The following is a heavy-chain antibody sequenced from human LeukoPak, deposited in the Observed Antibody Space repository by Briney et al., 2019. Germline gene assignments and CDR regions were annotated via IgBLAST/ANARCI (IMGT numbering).Heavy chain of an antibody. Sequence: ETLSLTCTVSGYSISSGYYWGWIRQPPGKGLEWVANIKEDGSAKYYVDSVKGRFTISRDNAKNSVYLQMNSLRADDTAVYYCARLSYDSGTHYTCYEYWGQGTLVTVSS. J-gene: IGHJ4*02. CDR2: IKEDGSAK. CDR1: GYSISSGYY. CDR3: ARLSYDSGTHYTCYEY. V-gene: IGHV3-7*01. D-gene: IGHD3-10*01.